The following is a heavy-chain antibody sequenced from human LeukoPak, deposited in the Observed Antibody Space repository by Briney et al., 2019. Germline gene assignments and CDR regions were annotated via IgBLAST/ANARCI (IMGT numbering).Heavy chain of an antibody. CDR2: IYYSGST. CDR1: GYSISSSSYY. Sequence: PSETLSLTCTVSGYSISSSSYYWGWIRQPPGKGLEWIGSIYYSGSTYYNPSLKSRVTISVDTSKNQFSLKLSSVTAADTAVYYCARHIGRNWWKAGDWGQGTLVTVSS. J-gene: IGHJ4*02. V-gene: IGHV4-39*01. CDR3: ARHIGRNWWKAGD. D-gene: IGHD2-8*02.